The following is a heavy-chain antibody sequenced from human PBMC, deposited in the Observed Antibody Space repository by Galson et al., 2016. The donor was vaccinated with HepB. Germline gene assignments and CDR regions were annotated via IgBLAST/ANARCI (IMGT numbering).Heavy chain of an antibody. CDR1: GFIFSSYG. J-gene: IGHJ6*03. Sequence: SLRLSCAASGFIFSSYGMHWVRQAPGKGLEWVAVIWYDGNEYYADSVKGRFTISRDNSKNTLYLQMNSLRSGDTAVYYCARAPGSGWHYDYYYMDVWGKGTTGTVSS. CDR2: IWYDGNE. D-gene: IGHD6-19*01. CDR3: ARAPGSGWHYDYYYMDV. V-gene: IGHV3-33*01.